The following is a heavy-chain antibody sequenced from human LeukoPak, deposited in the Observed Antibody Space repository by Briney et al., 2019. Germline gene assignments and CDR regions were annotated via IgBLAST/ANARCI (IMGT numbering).Heavy chain of an antibody. V-gene: IGHV3-23*01. CDR3: AKIDYGDYVGTRDFDY. J-gene: IGHJ4*02. CDR1: GFTFSSYA. CDR2: ISGSGGST. Sequence: PGGSLRLSCAASGFTFSSYAMSWVRQAPGKGLEWVSAISGSGGSTYYADSVKGRFTISRDNSKNTLYLQMNSLRAEDTAVYYCAKIDYGDYVGTRDFDYWGQGTLVTVSS. D-gene: IGHD4-17*01.